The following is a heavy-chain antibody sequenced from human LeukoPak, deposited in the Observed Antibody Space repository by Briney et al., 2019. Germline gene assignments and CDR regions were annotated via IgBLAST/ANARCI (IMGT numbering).Heavy chain of an antibody. V-gene: IGHV1-24*01. CDR3: STVRGGGYNVGDY. D-gene: IGHD5-24*01. Sequence: GASVKVSCKVSGYTLTYLSMHWVRQAPGKGLEWMGGFDPEDGETIYAQKFQGRVTMTEDTSTDTAYMELSSLRSEDTAVYYCSTVRGGGYNVGDYWGQGTLVTVSS. CDR2: FDPEDGET. CDR1: GYTLTYLS. J-gene: IGHJ4*02.